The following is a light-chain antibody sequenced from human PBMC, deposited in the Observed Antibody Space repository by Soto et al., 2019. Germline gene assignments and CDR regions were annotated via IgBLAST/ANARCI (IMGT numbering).Light chain of an antibody. CDR3: QQYGSAPMYT. J-gene: IGKJ2*01. CDR1: QSVSSSD. V-gene: IGKV3-20*01. Sequence: EIVLTQSPGTLSLSPGERATLSCRASQSVSSSDLAWYQQKPGQAPRLLIYGASSRATGIPDRFSGSGSGTDFTLTISRLEPEEFSVYYCQQYGSAPMYTFGQGTKLEIK. CDR2: GAS.